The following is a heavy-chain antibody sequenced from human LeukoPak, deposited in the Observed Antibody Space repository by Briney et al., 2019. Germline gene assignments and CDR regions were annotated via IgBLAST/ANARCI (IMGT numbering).Heavy chain of an antibody. Sequence: ASVKVSCKASGYTFTSYAMHWVRQAPGQRLEWMGWINAGNGNTKYSQKFQGRVTITRDTSASTAYMELSSLRSEDTAVYYCARDPTTVTSPFDYWGQGTLVTVSS. CDR3: ARDPTTVTSPFDY. D-gene: IGHD4-17*01. CDR1: GYTFTSYA. J-gene: IGHJ4*02. CDR2: INAGNGNT. V-gene: IGHV1-3*01.